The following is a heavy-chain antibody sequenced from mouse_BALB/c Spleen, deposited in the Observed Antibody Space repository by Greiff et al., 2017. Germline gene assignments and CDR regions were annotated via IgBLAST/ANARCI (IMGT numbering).Heavy chain of an antibody. J-gene: IGHJ4*01. Sequence: EVKLMESGPELVKPGASVKISCKASGYSFTGYFMNWVKQSHGKSLEWIGRINPYNGDTFYNQKFKGKATLTVDKSSSTAHMELLSLTSEDSAVYYCGIYYGNYVGAMDYWGQGTSVTVSS. CDR3: GIYYGNYVGAMDY. D-gene: IGHD2-1*01. CDR1: GYSFTGYF. V-gene: IGHV1-37*01. CDR2: INPYNGDT.